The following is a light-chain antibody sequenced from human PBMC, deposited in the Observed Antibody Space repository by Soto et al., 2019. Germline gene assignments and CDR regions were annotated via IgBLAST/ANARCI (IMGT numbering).Light chain of an antibody. V-gene: IGKV4-1*01. CDR2: CAS. Sequence: DIVMTQSPESLAVSLGESATINCKSSQTVLYSTDNRNYLAWHQQNPGQPPKLLIFCASTRESGVPDRFSGSGSGTDFTLTISSLQAEDVAVYYCQQYHTPPYTFGQGTKLEIK. CDR3: QQYHTPPYT. CDR1: QTVLYSTDNRNY. J-gene: IGKJ2*01.